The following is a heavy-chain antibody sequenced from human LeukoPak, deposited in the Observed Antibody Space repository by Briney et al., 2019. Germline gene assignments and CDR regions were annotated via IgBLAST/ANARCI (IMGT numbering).Heavy chain of an antibody. Sequence: GGSLRLSCAASGFPFSDAWMSWVRQAPGKGLEWVGRIKSKTDGGTTDYAAHVKGRFTISRDDSKNTLYLQMNSLKTEDTAVYFCTTALDIVVVPAAVGENWFDPWGQGTLVTVSS. CDR1: GFPFSDAW. CDR3: TTALDIVVVPAAVGENWFDP. D-gene: IGHD2-2*03. V-gene: IGHV3-15*01. J-gene: IGHJ5*02. CDR2: IKSKTDGGTT.